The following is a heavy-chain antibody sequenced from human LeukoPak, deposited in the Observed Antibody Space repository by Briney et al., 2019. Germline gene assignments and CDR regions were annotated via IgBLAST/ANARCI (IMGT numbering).Heavy chain of an antibody. V-gene: IGHV3-9*01. D-gene: IGHD3-22*01. CDR3: AKEPYYYDSSGYYLSPI. Sequence: PGGSLRLSCAASGFTFSSYAMSWVRQAPGKGLEWVSGISWNSGSIGYADSVKGRFTISRDNAKNSLYLQMNSLRAEDTALYYCAKEPYYYDSSGYYLSPIWGQGTMVTVSS. CDR2: ISWNSGSI. CDR1: GFTFSSYA. J-gene: IGHJ3*02.